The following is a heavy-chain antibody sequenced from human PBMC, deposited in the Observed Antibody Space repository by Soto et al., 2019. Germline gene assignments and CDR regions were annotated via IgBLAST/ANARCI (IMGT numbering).Heavy chain of an antibody. CDR3: VRTPTLVATPYYFDY. D-gene: IGHD3-10*01. V-gene: IGHV3-64D*08. CDR2: ISSDGGST. CDR1: GFTFGRYA. J-gene: IGHJ4*02. Sequence: GGCLRLACSASGFTFGRYAMHWVRQAPGEGLEYVSGISSDGGSTYYADSVKGRYTHSRDTSKNTLSLQMSSLRAEDPAVYYCVRTPTLVATPYYFDYWGQGTLVTVSS.